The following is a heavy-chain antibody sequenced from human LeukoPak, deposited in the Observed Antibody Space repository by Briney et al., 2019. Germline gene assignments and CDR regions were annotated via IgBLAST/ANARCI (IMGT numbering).Heavy chain of an antibody. Sequence: GASVKVSCKASGYTFTGYYMHWVRQAPGQGLEWMGWINPNSGGTNYAQKFQGRVTMTRDTSISTAYMELSRLRSDDTAVYYCARVDEYIVGANPSIWGQGTMVTVSS. D-gene: IGHD1-26*01. J-gene: IGHJ3*02. CDR1: GYTFTGYY. V-gene: IGHV1-2*02. CDR3: ARVDEYIVGANPSI. CDR2: INPNSGGT.